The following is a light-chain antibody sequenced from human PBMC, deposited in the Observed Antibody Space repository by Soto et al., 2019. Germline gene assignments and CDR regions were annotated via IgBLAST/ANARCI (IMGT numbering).Light chain of an antibody. CDR2: GAS. V-gene: IGKV3-20*01. CDR3: QQYGNSPFT. J-gene: IGKJ2*01. CDR1: QSVTGSK. Sequence: EIVLTQSPDPLSLSPGTRATLSCRASQSVTGSKLAWYQQRPGQAPRLLIYGASTRATDIPARFSGSGSGTNYTLTISGLEPEDFALYFCQQYGNSPFTFGQGTKLDIK.